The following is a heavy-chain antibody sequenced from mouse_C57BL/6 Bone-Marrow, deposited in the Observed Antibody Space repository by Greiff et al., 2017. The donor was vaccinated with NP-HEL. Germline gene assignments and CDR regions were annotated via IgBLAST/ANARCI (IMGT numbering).Heavy chain of an antibody. D-gene: IGHD1-1*01. CDR3: ARYEPLFITTVVDAMDY. CDR2: IRNKANGYTT. J-gene: IGHJ4*01. V-gene: IGHV7-3*01. CDR1: GFTFTDYY. Sequence: EVKLVESGGGLVQPGGSLSLSCAASGFTFTDYYMSWVRQPPGKALEWLGFIRNKANGYTTEYSASVKGRFTISRDNSQSILYLQMNALRAEDSATYDCARYEPLFITTVVDAMDYWGQGTSVTVSS.